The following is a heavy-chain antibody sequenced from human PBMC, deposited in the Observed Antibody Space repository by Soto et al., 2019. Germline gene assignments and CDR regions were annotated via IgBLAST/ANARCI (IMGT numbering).Heavy chain of an antibody. J-gene: IGHJ4*02. V-gene: IGHV5-10-1*01. D-gene: IGHD3-3*01. CDR1: GYSFTSYW. CDR2: IDPSDSYT. Sequence: PGESLKISCKGSGYSFTSYWISWVRQMPGKGLEWMGRIDPSDSYTNYSPSFQGHVTISADKSISTAYLQWSSLKASDTAMYYCARQYYDFWSGYYIFDYWGQGTLVTVSS. CDR3: ARQYYDFWSGYYIFDY.